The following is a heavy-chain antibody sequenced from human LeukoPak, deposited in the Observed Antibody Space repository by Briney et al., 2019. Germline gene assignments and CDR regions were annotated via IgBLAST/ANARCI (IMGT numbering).Heavy chain of an antibody. V-gene: IGHV3-7*05. J-gene: IGHJ4*02. CDR1: GITFSSFW. CDR2: IKQDGSEK. D-gene: IGHD5-12*01. CDR3: ARPIVATNLDY. Sequence: GGSLRLSCAASGITFSSFWMSWVRLAPGKGLEWVANIKQDGSEKYYVDSVKGRFTISRDNAKNSLYLQMNSLRAEDTAVYYCARPIVATNLDYWGQGTLVTVSS.